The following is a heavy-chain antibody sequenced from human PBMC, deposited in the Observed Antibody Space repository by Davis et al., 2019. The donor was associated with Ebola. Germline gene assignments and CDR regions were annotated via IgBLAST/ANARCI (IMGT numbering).Heavy chain of an antibody. D-gene: IGHD3-16*02. CDR3: TLSSQLVDY. V-gene: IGHV3-11*03. CDR1: GFTFSDYY. Sequence: GESLKISCAASGFTFSDYYMSWIRQAPGKGLEWVSYISSSSSYTNYADSVKGRFTISRDNAKNSLYLQMNSLKTEDTTVYYCTLSSQLVDYWGQGTLVTVSS. CDR2: ISSSSSYT. J-gene: IGHJ4*02.